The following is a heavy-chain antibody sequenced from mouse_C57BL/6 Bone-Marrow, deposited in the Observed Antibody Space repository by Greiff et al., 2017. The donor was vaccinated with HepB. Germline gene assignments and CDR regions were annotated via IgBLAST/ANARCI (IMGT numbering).Heavy chain of an antibody. Sequence: VQLQESGAELVRPGASVTLSCKASGYTFTDYEMHWVKQTPVHGLEWIGAIDPETGGTAYNQKFKGKDILTADKSSSTAYMALRSLTSEDSAVYYCTRDSYYYAMDYWGQGTSVTVSS. CDR2: IDPETGGT. J-gene: IGHJ4*01. CDR1: GYTFTDYE. V-gene: IGHV1-15*01. D-gene: IGHD2-12*01. CDR3: TRDSYYYAMDY.